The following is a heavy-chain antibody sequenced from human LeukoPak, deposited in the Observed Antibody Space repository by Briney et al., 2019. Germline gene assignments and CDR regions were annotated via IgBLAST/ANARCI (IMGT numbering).Heavy chain of an antibody. J-gene: IGHJ3*01. D-gene: IGHD2-15*01. CDR1: GFTFSSYG. Sequence: GRSLRLSCAASGFTFSSYGMHWVRQAPGKGLEWVAVISYDGSNKYYADSVKGRFTTSRDYSQNTLVLQMNSLRAEDTALYCCARGKTSVVIVADAFD. V-gene: IGHV3-30*03. CDR3: ARGKTSVVIVADAFD. CDR2: ISYDGSNK.